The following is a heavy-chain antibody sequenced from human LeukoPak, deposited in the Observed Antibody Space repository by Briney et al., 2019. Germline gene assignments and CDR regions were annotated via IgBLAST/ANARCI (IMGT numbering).Heavy chain of an antibody. CDR2: IKQDGSEK. CDR3: AREYSSSWYLEY. J-gene: IGHJ4*02. D-gene: IGHD6-13*01. CDR1: GFTLSSYW. V-gene: IGHV3-7*01. Sequence: GGSLRLSCATSGFTLSSYWMHWVRQAPGKGLEWVANIKQDGSEKYYVDSVKGRFTISRDNAKNSLYLQMNSLRAEDTAVYYCAREYSSSWYLEYWGQGTLVTVSS.